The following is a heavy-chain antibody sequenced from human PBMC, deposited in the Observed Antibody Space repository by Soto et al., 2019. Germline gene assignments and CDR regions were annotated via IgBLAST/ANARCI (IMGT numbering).Heavy chain of an antibody. Sequence: GGSLRLSCASAGFTFSTYWMQWVRQVPGEGLVWVSSISENGGITTYADSVKGRFTISRDNAKNTLYLQMNGLRVEDTAIYYCAREYYSSGTHWGQGTLVTVSS. CDR2: ISENGGIT. CDR1: GFTFSTYW. D-gene: IGHD3-10*01. CDR3: AREYYSSGTH. J-gene: IGHJ1*01. V-gene: IGHV3-74*01.